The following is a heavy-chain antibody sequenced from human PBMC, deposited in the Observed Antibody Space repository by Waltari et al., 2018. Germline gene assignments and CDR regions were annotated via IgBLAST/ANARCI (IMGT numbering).Heavy chain of an antibody. Sequence: QVYLVQSGGEVKEPGASVKVSCKTSGYTFTNYALNWVRQAPGQGLEWMGWISTYNGDTNYAQEIQGRVTMTPDTATSTAYLELTNLSSDDTAVYFCARDYFDDWGQGTLVTVSS. CDR1: GYTFTNYA. CDR3: ARDYFDD. V-gene: IGHV1-18*01. J-gene: IGHJ4*02. CDR2: ISTYNGDT.